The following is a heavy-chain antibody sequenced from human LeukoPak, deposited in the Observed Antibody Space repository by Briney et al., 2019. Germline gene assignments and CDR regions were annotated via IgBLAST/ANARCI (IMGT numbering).Heavy chain of an antibody. V-gene: IGHV3-49*04. D-gene: IGHD3-22*01. CDR3: TSEITKYYYDSSGYYYFDY. CDR2: IRSKAYGGTT. CDR1: GFTFGDYA. J-gene: IGHJ4*02. Sequence: GGSLRLSCTASGFTFGDYAMSWVRQAPGKGLEWVAFIRSKAYGGTTEYAASVKGRFTISRDDSKSIAYLQMNSLKTEDTAVYYCTSEITKYYYDSSGYYYFDYWGQGTLVTVSS.